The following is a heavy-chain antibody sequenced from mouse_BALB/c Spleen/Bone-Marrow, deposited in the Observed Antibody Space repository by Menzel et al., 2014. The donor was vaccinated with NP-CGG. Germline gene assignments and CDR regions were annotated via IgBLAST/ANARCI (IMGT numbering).Heavy chain of an antibody. Sequence: QVQLQQSGAELVMPGASVKMSCKASGHTFTDYWMHWVKQRPGQGLEWIGAIDTSDSYTTYNQRFKGKATLTVDESSNSHCMKLSRVASEDSAVYDCARGEANVDNWGQGTTLTVSS. CDR1: GHTFTDYW. V-gene: IGHV1-69*01. J-gene: IGHJ2*01. CDR2: IDTSDSYT. CDR3: ARGEANVDN.